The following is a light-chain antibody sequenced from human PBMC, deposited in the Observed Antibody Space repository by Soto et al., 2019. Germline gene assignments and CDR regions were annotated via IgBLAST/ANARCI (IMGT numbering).Light chain of an antibody. CDR2: AAS. J-gene: IGKJ1*01. V-gene: IGKV1-6*01. CDR1: QGIRND. Sequence: IQMTQSPSSLSASGVGIVAVSCLASQGIRNDLGWYQQKPGKAPKLLIYAASSLQSGVPSRFSGSGSGTDFTLTISSLQPQDFATYYCLQDYNYPKTFGQGTKVDIK. CDR3: LQDYNYPKT.